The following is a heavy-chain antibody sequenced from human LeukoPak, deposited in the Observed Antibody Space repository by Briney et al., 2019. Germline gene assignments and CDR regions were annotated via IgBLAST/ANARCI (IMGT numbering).Heavy chain of an antibody. V-gene: IGHV3-74*01. J-gene: IGHJ3*02. CDR1: GFTFSNYW. D-gene: IGHD6-13*01. CDR3: ARDGQQLASYAFDI. CDR2: IRSDGTST. Sequence: GGSLRLSCAASGFTFSNYWMHWVRQGPGKGLVWVSRIRSDGTSTSYADSVKGRFTISRDNSKNTQYLQMSSLRDEDTAVYYCARDGQQLASYAFDIWGQGTMVTVSS.